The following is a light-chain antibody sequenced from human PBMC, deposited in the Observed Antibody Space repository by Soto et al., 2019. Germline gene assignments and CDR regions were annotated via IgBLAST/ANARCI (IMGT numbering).Light chain of an antibody. CDR2: ESS. CDR1: SSDVGSYNL. J-gene: IGLJ1*01. V-gene: IGLV2-23*01. Sequence: QSVLTQPASVSGSPGQSITISCTGTSSDVGSYNLVSWYQQHPGKAPKLMIYESSKRPSGVSNRLSGSKSGNTASLTIAGLQAEDEADYYCCSYAGSSTYVFRTGTKLTVL. CDR3: CSYAGSSTYV.